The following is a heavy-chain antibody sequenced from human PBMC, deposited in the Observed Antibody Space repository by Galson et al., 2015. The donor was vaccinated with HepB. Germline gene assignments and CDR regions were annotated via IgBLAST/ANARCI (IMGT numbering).Heavy chain of an antibody. V-gene: IGHV3-23*01. Sequence: SLRLSCAASGFTFSSHAMSWVRQAPGKGLEWVSGISGSGGSTHCADSVKGRFTISRDNSENTLYLQMNSLRAEDTAVYYCAKDMEWLVPIYHFDYWGQGTMLTVS. CDR2: ISGSGGST. CDR1: GFTFSSHA. J-gene: IGHJ4*02. D-gene: IGHD6-19*01. CDR3: AKDMEWLVPIYHFDY.